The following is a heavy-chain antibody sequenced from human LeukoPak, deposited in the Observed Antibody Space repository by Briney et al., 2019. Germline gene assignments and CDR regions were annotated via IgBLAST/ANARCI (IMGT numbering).Heavy chain of an antibody. CDR1: GGTFSSYA. CDR3: ARVGVAVAGTED. D-gene: IGHD6-19*01. J-gene: IGHJ4*02. Sequence: SVKVSCKASGGTFSSYAISWVRQAPAQGLEWMGGIIPIFGTANYAQKFQGRVTITADESTSTAYMELSSLRSEDSDVYYCARVGVAVAGTEDWGQGTLVTVSS. CDR2: IIPIFGTA. V-gene: IGHV1-69*13.